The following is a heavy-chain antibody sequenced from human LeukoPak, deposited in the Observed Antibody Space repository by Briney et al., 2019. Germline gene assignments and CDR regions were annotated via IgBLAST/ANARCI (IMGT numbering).Heavy chain of an antibody. Sequence: GGSLRLSCSASGFTFSSSVMHWVRQAPGKGLEWVAVVSFDGSDKFYADSVKGRFTISRDNSKNTLYLQLNSPRTEDTAVYYCATQPCSGGRCYLLHWGQGTLVTVSS. V-gene: IGHV3-30*03. D-gene: IGHD2-15*01. CDR3: ATQPCSGGRCYLLH. CDR2: VSFDGSDK. CDR1: GFTFSSSV. J-gene: IGHJ4*02.